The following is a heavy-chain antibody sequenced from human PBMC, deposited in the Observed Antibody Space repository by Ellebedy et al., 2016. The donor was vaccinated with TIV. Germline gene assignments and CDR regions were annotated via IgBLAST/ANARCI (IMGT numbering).Heavy chain of an antibody. CDR3: ASMTTVPYYYGMDV. Sequence: SVKVSCXASGGTFSSYAISWVRQAPGQGLEWMGGIIPIFGTANYAQKFQGRVTITADESTSTAYMELSSLRSEDTAVYYCASMTTVPYYYGMDVWGQGTTVTVSS. V-gene: IGHV1-69*13. D-gene: IGHD4-17*01. J-gene: IGHJ6*02. CDR2: IIPIFGTA. CDR1: GGTFSSYA.